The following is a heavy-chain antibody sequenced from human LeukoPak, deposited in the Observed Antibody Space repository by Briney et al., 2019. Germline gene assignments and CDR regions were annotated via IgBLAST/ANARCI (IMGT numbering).Heavy chain of an antibody. Sequence: GGSLRLSCAASGFTFDDYAMPWVRHAPGKGLEWVSGISLNSVSIGYADSVKGRFTISRDNAKNSLYLQMNSLRAEDTALYNCAKDSTAAVAGMDVWGQGTTVTVSS. D-gene: IGHD6-13*01. CDR2: ISLNSVSI. CDR1: GFTFDDYA. J-gene: IGHJ6*02. CDR3: AKDSTAAVAGMDV. V-gene: IGHV3-9*01.